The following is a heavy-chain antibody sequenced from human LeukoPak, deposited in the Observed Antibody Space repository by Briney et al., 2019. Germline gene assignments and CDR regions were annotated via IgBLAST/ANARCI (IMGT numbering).Heavy chain of an antibody. D-gene: IGHD4/OR15-4a*01. CDR2: INHSGST. V-gene: IGHV4-34*01. J-gene: IGHJ4*02. Sequence: SETLSLTCAVYGGSFSGYYWSWIRQPPGKGLEWIGEINHSGSTNYNPSLKSRVTITVDTSKNQFSLKLSSVTAADTAVYYCARDDYSGSIDYWGQGTLVTVSS. CDR3: ARDDYSGSIDY. CDR1: GGSFSGYY.